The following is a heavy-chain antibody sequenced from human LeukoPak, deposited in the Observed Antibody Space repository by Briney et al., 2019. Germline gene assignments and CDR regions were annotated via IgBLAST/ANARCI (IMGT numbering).Heavy chain of an antibody. Sequence: GGSLRLSCEASGFTFSSYQMNWVRQAPGKGLEWIAYISSSGDTIYYADSVKGRFTISRDNAKNSLYLQMNSLRAEDTAVYYCARDGSGRVPEMSAPDYWGQGTLVTVSS. CDR1: GFTFSSYQ. CDR3: ARDGSGRVPEMSAPDY. J-gene: IGHJ4*02. V-gene: IGHV3-48*03. D-gene: IGHD3-10*01. CDR2: ISSSGDTI.